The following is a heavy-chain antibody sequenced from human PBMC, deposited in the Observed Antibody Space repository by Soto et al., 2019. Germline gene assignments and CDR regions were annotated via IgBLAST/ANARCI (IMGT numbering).Heavy chain of an antibody. D-gene: IGHD3-10*01. CDR2: MNPNSGNT. CDR3: ARRQRANYGSGSIFDP. Sequence: ASVKVSCKASGYTFASYAISWMRQATGQGLEWMGWMNPNSGNTGYAQKFQGRVTMTRNTSISTAYMELSSLRSEDTAVYYCARRQRANYGSGSIFDPWGQGTLVTVSS. V-gene: IGHV1-8*02. J-gene: IGHJ5*02. CDR1: GYTFASYA.